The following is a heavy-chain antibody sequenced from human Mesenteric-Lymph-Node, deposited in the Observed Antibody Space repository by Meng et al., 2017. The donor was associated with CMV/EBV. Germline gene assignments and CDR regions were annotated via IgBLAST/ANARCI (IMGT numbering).Heavy chain of an antibody. CDR3: ARHPRSEMVVASFDY. V-gene: IGHV5-51*01. CDR1: GYTFSTYW. D-gene: IGHD2-15*01. Sequence: GESLKISCKTSGYTFSTYWIGWVRQMPGKGLELMGIIYAGDSDARYSPSLQGQVTMSADKSISTAYLQWNSLKASDTAIYYCARHPRSEMVVASFDYWGQGTLVTVSS. CDR2: IYAGDSDA. J-gene: IGHJ4*02.